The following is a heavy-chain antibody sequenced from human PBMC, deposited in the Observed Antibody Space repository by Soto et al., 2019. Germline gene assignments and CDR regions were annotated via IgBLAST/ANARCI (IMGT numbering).Heavy chain of an antibody. V-gene: IGHV4-59*01. Sequence: PSETLSLTCTVSGASITSSYWSWIRQSPRKRLEWIGFVFYSGSTNYNPSLKSRVTISVDTSKNQLSLKLKSVTAADTAVYYCARGYYDSSGQSNTFDIWGQGTMVTVSS. D-gene: IGHD3-22*01. CDR3: ARGYYDSSGQSNTFDI. CDR2: VFYSGST. CDR1: GASITSSY. J-gene: IGHJ3*02.